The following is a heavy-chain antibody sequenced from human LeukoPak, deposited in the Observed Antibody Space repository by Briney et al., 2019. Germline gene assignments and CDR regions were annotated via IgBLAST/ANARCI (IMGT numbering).Heavy chain of an antibody. CDR3: AKELGTAVVGQRVDY. J-gene: IGHJ4*02. CDR2: IQTDGSDK. CDR1: GFTFSTYG. Sequence: PGGSLRLSCAASGFTFSTYGIHWVRQAPGKGLEWVIFIQTDGSDKYYADSVKGRFTVSRDNSKNTLYLQMNSLRPEDTAVYYCAKELGTAVVGQRVDYWGQGTLVTVSS. D-gene: IGHD2-2*01. V-gene: IGHV3-30*02.